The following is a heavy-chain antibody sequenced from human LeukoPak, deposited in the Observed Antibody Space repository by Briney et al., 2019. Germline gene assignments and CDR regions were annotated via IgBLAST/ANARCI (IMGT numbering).Heavy chain of an antibody. J-gene: IGHJ4*02. Sequence: PGGSLRLSCAASGFTFSSYAMHRVRQAPGKGLEWVAVISYDGSNKYYADSVKGRFTISRDNSKNTLYLQMNSLRAEDTAVYYCARDVGYGDYGGYFDYWGQGTLVTVSS. CDR2: ISYDGSNK. CDR1: GFTFSSYA. V-gene: IGHV3-30-3*01. D-gene: IGHD4-17*01. CDR3: ARDVGYGDYGGYFDY.